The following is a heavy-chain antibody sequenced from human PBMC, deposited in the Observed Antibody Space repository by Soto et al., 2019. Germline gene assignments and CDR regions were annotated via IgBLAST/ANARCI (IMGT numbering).Heavy chain of an antibody. CDR2: INHSGST. V-gene: IGHV4-34*01. J-gene: IGHJ6*02. CDR3: ARDLWGYCGTDCYPLDV. Sequence: SETLSLTCAVYGESFNDYYWTWIRQPPGKGLEWIGEINHSGSTNYNPSLKSRVTISVDTSKNQFSLRLNSVTAADTAVYYCARDLWGYCGTDCYPLDVWGQGTTVTVSS. D-gene: IGHD2-21*02. CDR1: GESFNDYY.